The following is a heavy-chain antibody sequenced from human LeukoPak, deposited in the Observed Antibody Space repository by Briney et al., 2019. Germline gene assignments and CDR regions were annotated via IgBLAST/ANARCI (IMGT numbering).Heavy chain of an antibody. CDR2: IIPIFGTA. CDR3: ARFTFGGVIPSFDY. J-gene: IGHJ4*02. Sequence: GASVKLSCNASGGTFSSYAISWVRQAPGQGLEWMGGIIPIFGTASYAEKFQGRVTITADESTSTAYMALRSLRSEDRAVYYCARFTFGGVIPSFDYWGQGTLVTVSS. D-gene: IGHD3-16*02. CDR1: GGTFSSYA. V-gene: IGHV1-69*13.